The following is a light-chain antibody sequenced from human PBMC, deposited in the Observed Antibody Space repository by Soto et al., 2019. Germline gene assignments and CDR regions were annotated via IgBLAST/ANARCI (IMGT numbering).Light chain of an antibody. CDR1: SSNIATKS. CDR2: SNS. J-gene: IGLJ1*01. CDR3: AAWDDSLNARYV. Sequence: QAVVTQPPSASGTPGQRVTISCSGSSSNIATKSVNWYQQLPGTAPKLLIYSNSQRSSGVPDRFSGSKSGTSASLAIRGLQSEDEADYCCAAWDDSLNARYVFGTGTKLTVL. V-gene: IGLV1-44*01.